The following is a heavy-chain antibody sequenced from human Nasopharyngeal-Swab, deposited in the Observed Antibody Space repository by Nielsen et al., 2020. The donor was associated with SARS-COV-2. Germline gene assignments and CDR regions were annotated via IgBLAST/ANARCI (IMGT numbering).Heavy chain of an antibody. Sequence: GGSLRLSCAASGFTVSSNYMSWVRQAPGKGLEWVSAISGSGGSTYYADSVKGRFTISRDNSKNTLYLQMNSLRAEDTAVYYCAKDLNSEGYCSSTSCYVLDYYGMDVWGQGTTVTVSS. D-gene: IGHD2-2*01. CDR2: ISGSGGST. CDR1: GFTVSSNY. J-gene: IGHJ6*02. CDR3: AKDLNSEGYCSSTSCYVLDYYGMDV. V-gene: IGHV3-23*01.